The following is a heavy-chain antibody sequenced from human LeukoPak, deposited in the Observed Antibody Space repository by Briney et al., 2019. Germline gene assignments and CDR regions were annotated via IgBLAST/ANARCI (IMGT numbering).Heavy chain of an antibody. J-gene: IGHJ4*02. CDR1: GFTVSSNY. V-gene: IGHV3-53*01. CDR3: ASYYYDSSGYYYFPGY. D-gene: IGHD3-22*01. CDR2: IYSGGST. Sequence: GGSLRLSRAASGFTVSSNYMSWVRQAPGKGLEWVSVIYSGGSTYYADSVKGRFTISRDNSKNTLYLQMNSLRAGDTAVYYCASYYYDSSGYYYFPGYWGQGTLVTVSS.